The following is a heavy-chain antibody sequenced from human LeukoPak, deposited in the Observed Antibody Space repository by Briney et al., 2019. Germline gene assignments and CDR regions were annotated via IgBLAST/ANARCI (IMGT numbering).Heavy chain of an antibody. V-gene: IGHV3-23*01. CDR2: ISGSGGST. J-gene: IGHJ4*02. CDR3: AESLAPTIVGATSNFDY. Sequence: GGSLRLSCAASGFTFSSYAMSWVRQAPGKELEWVSAISGSGGSTYYADSVKGRFTISRDNSKNTLYLQMNSLRAEDTAVYYCAESLAPTIVGATSNFDYWGQGTLVTVSS. D-gene: IGHD1-26*01. CDR1: GFTFSSYA.